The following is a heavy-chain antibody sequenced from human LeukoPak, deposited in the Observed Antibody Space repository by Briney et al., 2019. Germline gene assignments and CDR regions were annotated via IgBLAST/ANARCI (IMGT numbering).Heavy chain of an antibody. CDR2: ISAYNGNT. J-gene: IGHJ4*02. D-gene: IGHD2-2*01. V-gene: IGHV1-18*01. Sequence: GASVKVSCKASGCTFTSYGISWVRQAPGQGLEWMGWISAYNGNTNYAQKLQGRVTMTTDTSTSTAYMELRSLRSDDTAVYYCARAGTYCSSTSCHPRYFDYWGQGTLVTVSS. CDR1: GCTFTSYG. CDR3: ARAGTYCSSTSCHPRYFDY.